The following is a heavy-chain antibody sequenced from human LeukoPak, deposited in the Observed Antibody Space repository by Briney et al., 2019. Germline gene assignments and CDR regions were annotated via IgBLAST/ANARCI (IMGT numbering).Heavy chain of an antibody. CDR1: GFTFSSYD. CDR3: AKDGGEYYDILTGYYPRLYYMDV. D-gene: IGHD3-9*01. CDR2: INSYGAYT. Sequence: GGSLRLSCAASGFTFSSYDMSWVRQAPGKGLEWVSTINSYGAYTYYADSVRGRFTISRDNSKNTLYLQMNSLRAEDTAVYYCAKDGGEYYDILTGYYPRLYYMDVWGKGTTVTISS. J-gene: IGHJ6*03. V-gene: IGHV3-23*01.